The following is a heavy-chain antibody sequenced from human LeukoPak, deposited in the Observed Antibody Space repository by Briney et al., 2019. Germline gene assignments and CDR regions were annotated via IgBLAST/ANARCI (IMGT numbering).Heavy chain of an antibody. CDR2: INPKTGGT. CDR1: GYTFTDYN. CDR3: AGRFCSGGSCIPDF. J-gene: IGHJ4*02. Sequence: GASVKVSCKTSGYTFTDYNVYWVRQAPEQGLEWMGWINPKTGGTIYAQRFQGRVTMTKDTSITTAYMELRSLRFDDTAVYYCAGRFCSGGSCIPDFWGQGTLVTVSS. V-gene: IGHV1-2*02. D-gene: IGHD2-15*01.